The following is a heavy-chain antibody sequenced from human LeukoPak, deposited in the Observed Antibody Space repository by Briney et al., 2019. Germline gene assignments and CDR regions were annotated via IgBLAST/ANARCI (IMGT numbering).Heavy chain of an antibody. Sequence: GESLKISCKGSGYSFTSYWIAWVRRMPGKGLEWMGIIYPGDSDTRYSPSFQGQVTISADKSISTAYLQWSSLKASDTAMYYCARRVAAAGRNWFDPWGQGTLVTVSS. J-gene: IGHJ5*02. CDR1: GYSFTSYW. V-gene: IGHV5-51*01. D-gene: IGHD6-13*01. CDR3: ARRVAAAGRNWFDP. CDR2: IYPGDSDT.